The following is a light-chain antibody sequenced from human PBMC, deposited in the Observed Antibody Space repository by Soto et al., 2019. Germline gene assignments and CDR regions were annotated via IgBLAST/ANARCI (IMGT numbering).Light chain of an antibody. V-gene: IGLV2-8*01. J-gene: IGLJ3*02. Sequence: QSALTQPPSASGSPGQSVTISCTGASSDVGGYNSVSWYQQHPGKAPKLMISEVNSGAPDRFSGSKSGNTASLTVSGLQAEDEADYYCSSYAGSGNWVFGGGTKLTVL. CDR3: SSYAGSGNWV. CDR1: SSDVGGYNS. CDR2: EV.